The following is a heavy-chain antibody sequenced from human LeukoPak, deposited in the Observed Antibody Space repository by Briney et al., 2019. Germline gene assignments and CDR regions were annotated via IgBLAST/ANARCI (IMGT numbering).Heavy chain of an antibody. CDR2: ISSSSSYI. Sequence: GGSLRLSCAASGFTFSSYSMNWVRQAPGKGLEWVSSISSSSSYIYYADSVKGRFTISRDNAKNSLYLQMNSLRAEDTAVYYCARDAPHSSSWYCGYWGQGTLVTVSS. CDR3: ARDAPHSSSWYCGY. V-gene: IGHV3-21*01. J-gene: IGHJ4*02. CDR1: GFTFSSYS. D-gene: IGHD6-13*01.